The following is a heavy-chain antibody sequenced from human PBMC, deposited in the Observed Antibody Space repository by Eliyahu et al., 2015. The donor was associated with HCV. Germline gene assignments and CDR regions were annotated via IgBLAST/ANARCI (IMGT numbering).Heavy chain of an antibody. V-gene: IGHV3-48*01. J-gene: IGHJ3*02. CDR2: ISSSSNSI. CDR3: ARGRGDYFFDI. CDR1: GFIFSSHS. D-gene: IGHD2-21*02. Sequence: EAQLVESGGDLVQPGGSLSLSGXAXGFIFSSHSMSWVRQAPGKGLEWVSYISSSSNSIYYEDSVKGRFTISRDNAKNSLYLQMDSLRAEDTAVYYCARGRGDYFFDIWGQGTMVTVSS.